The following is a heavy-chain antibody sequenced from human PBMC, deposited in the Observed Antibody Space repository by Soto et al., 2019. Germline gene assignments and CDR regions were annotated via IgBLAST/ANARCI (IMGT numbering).Heavy chain of an antibody. V-gene: IGHV3-74*01. CDR3: ARDYGDA. CDR1: GFTFSSYS. CDR2: INSDGSST. Sequence: GGSLRLSCAASGFTFSSYSMNWVRQAPGKGLEWVSSINSDGSSTSYADSVRGRFTISRDNAKNTLYLQMNSLRAEDTAVYYCARDYGDAWGKGTTVTVSS. D-gene: IGHD4-17*01. J-gene: IGHJ6*04.